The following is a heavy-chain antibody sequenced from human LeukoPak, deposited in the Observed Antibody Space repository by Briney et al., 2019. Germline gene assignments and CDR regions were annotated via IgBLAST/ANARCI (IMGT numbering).Heavy chain of an antibody. CDR1: GGTFSSYT. V-gene: IGHV1-69*04. CDR2: IIPILGIA. Sequence: SVKVSCKASGGTFSSYTISWVRQAPGQGLEWMGRIIPILGIANYAQKFQGRVTITADKSTSTAYMELSSLRSEDTAVYHCARDPGWFGELFQPLDYWGQGTLVTVSS. CDR3: ARDPGWFGELFQPLDY. J-gene: IGHJ4*02. D-gene: IGHD3-10*01.